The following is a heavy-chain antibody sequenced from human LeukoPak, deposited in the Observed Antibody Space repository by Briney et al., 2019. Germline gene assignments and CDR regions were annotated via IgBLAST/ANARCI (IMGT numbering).Heavy chain of an antibody. CDR2: MNPNSGNT. J-gene: IGHJ4*02. D-gene: IGHD3-10*01. Sequence: ASVKVSCKASGYTFTSYDINWVRQATGQGLEWMGWMNPNSGNTGYAQKFQGRVTMTRNTSISTAYMEMSSLRSEDTAVYYCAREMRYYGSGTFGYWGQGTLVTVSS. V-gene: IGHV1-8*01. CDR3: AREMRYYGSGTFGY. CDR1: GYTFTSYD.